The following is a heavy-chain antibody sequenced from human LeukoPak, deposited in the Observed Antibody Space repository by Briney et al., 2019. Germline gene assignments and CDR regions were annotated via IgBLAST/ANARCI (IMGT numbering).Heavy chain of an antibody. CDR1: GFTFSSYA. D-gene: IGHD3-10*01. CDR2: ISGSDGST. V-gene: IGHV3-23*01. CDR3: AKEWYYYGSGSYGDFQH. Sequence: GGSLRLSCAASGFTFSSYAMNWVRQAPGKGLEWVSAISGSDGSTYYADSVKGRFTISRDNSKNTLYLEMNSLRVEDTAVYYCAKEWYYYGSGSYGDFQHWGQGTLVTVSS. J-gene: IGHJ1*01.